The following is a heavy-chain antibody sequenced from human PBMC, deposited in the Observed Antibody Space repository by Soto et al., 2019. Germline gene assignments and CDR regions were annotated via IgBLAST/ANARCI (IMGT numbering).Heavy chain of an antibody. J-gene: IGHJ6*02. CDR3: ASSYSNYALIDYYYYGMDV. V-gene: IGHV1-3*01. Sequence: QVQLVQSGAEVKKPGASVKVSCKASGYTFTSYAMHWVRQAPGQRLEWMGWINAGNGNTKYSQKFQGRVTITRDTPASTAYRELSSLRSEDTAVYYCASSYSNYALIDYYYYGMDVWGQGTTVTVSS. D-gene: IGHD4-4*01. CDR1: GYTFTSYA. CDR2: INAGNGNT.